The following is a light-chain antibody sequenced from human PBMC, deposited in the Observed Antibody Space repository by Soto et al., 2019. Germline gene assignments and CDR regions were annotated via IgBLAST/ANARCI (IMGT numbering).Light chain of an antibody. V-gene: IGKV3-11*01. CDR3: QQRGNWPPT. Sequence: EIVLTQSPATLSLSPGERATLSCRASQSVSSFLAWYQQKPGQPPRLLIYDASSRATGIPGRFSGSGSGTDFTLTISSLEPEDFAAYYCQQRGNWPPTFGPGTKVDI. CDR1: QSVSSF. CDR2: DAS. J-gene: IGKJ3*01.